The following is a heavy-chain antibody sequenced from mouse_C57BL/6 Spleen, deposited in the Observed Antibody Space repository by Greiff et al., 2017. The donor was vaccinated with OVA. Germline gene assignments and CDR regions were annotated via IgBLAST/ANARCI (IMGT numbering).Heavy chain of an antibody. CDR1: GFTFSDYG. J-gene: IGHJ4*01. D-gene: IGHD3-1*01. CDR2: ISSGSSTI. Sequence: EVKLVESGGGLVKPGGSLKLSCAASGFTFSDYGMHWVRQAPEKGLEWVAYISSGSSTIYYADTVKGRFTISRDNAKNTLFLQMTSLRSEDTAMYYCARGAIFPMDYWGQGTSVTVSS. V-gene: IGHV5-17*01. CDR3: ARGAIFPMDY.